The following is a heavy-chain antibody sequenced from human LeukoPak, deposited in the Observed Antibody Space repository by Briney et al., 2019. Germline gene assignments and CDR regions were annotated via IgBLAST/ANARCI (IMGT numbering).Heavy chain of an antibody. D-gene: IGHD1-1*01. CDR1: GFTFSRFA. CDR2: ITGSGDDS. V-gene: IGHV3-23*01. Sequence: GGSLRVSCAASGFTFSRFAMNWVRQAPGKGLEWVASITGSGDDSYYADSVKGRFTVARDNSRSTLSLQMNSLRADDTAIYFCTKDSVTTYLDDDHFDCWGQGTLVTVSA. CDR3: TKDSVTTYLDDDHFDC. J-gene: IGHJ4*02.